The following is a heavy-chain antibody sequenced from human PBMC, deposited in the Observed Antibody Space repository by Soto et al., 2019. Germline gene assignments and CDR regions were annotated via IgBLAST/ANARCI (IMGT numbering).Heavy chain of an antibody. CDR2: IWHDGNNK. CDR1: GFTFSNYG. CDR3: ASDLVRPSDSYGLDV. J-gene: IGHJ6*02. D-gene: IGHD1-26*01. Sequence: LRLSFAASGFTFSNYGMHWVRQAPGKGLEWVAIIWHDGNNKYYADSVRGRFIISRDNSKNRLYLQMNSLRAEGTAVYYCASDLVRPSDSYGLDVWGQGTLVTVYS. V-gene: IGHV3-33*01.